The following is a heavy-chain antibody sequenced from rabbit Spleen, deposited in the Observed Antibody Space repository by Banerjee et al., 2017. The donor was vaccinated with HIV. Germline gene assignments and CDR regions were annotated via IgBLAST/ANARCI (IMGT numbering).Heavy chain of an antibody. J-gene: IGHJ4*01. CDR2: IYGGGSTA. V-gene: IGHV1S45*01. CDR3: ARVINRDYYFWDL. CDR1: GFSFSSGFW. Sequence: QEQLVESGGGLVKPEGSLTLTCTASGFSFSSGFWICWVRQAPGKGLEWIACIYGGGSTAYYATWAKGRFTISKTSSTTVTLQMTSLTAADTANYFCARVINRDYYFWDLWGPGTLVTVS. D-gene: IGHD1-1*01.